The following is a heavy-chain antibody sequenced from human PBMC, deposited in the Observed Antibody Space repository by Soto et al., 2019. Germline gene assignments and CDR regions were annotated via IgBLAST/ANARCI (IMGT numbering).Heavy chain of an antibody. J-gene: IGHJ4*02. Sequence: ASVKVSCKASGGTFSSYAISWVRQAPGQGLEWMGGIIPIFGTANYAQKFQGRVTITADESTSTAYMELSSLRSEDTAVYYCARDPLAYCGGDCYSNLYYFDYWGQGTLVTVSS. CDR2: IIPIFGTA. V-gene: IGHV1-69*13. D-gene: IGHD2-21*02. CDR3: ARDPLAYCGGDCYSNLYYFDY. CDR1: GGTFSSYA.